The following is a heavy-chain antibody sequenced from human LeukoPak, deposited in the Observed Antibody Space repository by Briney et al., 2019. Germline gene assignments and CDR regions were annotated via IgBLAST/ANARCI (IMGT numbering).Heavy chain of an antibody. Sequence: SETLSLTCAVYGGSFSGYYWSWIRQPPGKGLEWIGEINHSGSTNYNPSLKSRVTISVDTSKNQSSLKLSSVTAADTAVYYCARVRGYCSSTSCYLEPYYFDYWGQGTLVTVSS. J-gene: IGHJ4*02. CDR3: ARVRGYCSSTSCYLEPYYFDY. V-gene: IGHV4-34*01. D-gene: IGHD2-2*01. CDR2: INHSGST. CDR1: GGSFSGYY.